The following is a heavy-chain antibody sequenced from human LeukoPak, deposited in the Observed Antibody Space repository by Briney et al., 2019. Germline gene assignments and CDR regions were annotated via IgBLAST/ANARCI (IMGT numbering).Heavy chain of an antibody. Sequence: SETLSLTSTGSGGCNSGSSDYWRWISQPPGKGLEWIGSIYYRGNTYYNPSLKSRVTVSIDTSKNQFSLRLTSVTAADTAVYYCARLNSSGWCLGWGQGTLVTVSS. J-gene: IGHJ4*02. CDR1: GGCNSGSSDY. CDR2: IYYRGNT. V-gene: IGHV4-39*01. CDR3: ARLNSSGWCLG. D-gene: IGHD6-19*01.